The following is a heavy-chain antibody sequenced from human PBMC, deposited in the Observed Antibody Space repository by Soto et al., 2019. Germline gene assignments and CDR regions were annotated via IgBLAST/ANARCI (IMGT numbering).Heavy chain of an antibody. CDR3: AIANHGAAES. V-gene: IGHV1-18*04. J-gene: IGHJ5*02. CDR2: IKAYRGNT. D-gene: IGHD6-13*01. CDR1: GYTFSTST. Sequence: VQSGAESRKPRSSVKVSCKASGYTFSTSTISWVRQAPGQGLEWLGWIKAYRGNTNYAPKLQGSVTMTTDTSPRTAYLELRSLTNDVTAMYYCAIANHGAAESWGQGTISTVSS.